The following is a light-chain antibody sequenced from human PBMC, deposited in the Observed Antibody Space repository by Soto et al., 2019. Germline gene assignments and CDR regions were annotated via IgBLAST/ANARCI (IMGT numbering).Light chain of an antibody. CDR3: QRLSHA. Sequence: DIQMTQSPSTLSGSVGDRVTITCRASQTISNYVAWYQQKPGKAPKLLIYAASTLQSGVPSRFSGSGSGTEFTLTISRLQPEDFATYYCQRLSHAFGGGTKVDIK. V-gene: IGKV1-9*01. CDR2: AAS. J-gene: IGKJ4*01. CDR1: QTISNY.